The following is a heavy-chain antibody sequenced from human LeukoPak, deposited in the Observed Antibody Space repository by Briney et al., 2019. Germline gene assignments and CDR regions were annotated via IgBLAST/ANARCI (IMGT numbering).Heavy chain of an antibody. CDR2: IFHSGST. J-gene: IGHJ5*02. CDR3: ARDYCSGGSCYWFDP. Sequence: SETLSLTCAVSGGSISSSNWWSWVRQPPGKGLEWIGEIFHSGSTNYNPSLKSRVTISVDKSKNQFSLKLSSVTAADTAVYYCARDYCSGGSCYWFDPWSQGTLVTVSS. D-gene: IGHD2-15*01. CDR1: GGSISSSNW. V-gene: IGHV4-4*02.